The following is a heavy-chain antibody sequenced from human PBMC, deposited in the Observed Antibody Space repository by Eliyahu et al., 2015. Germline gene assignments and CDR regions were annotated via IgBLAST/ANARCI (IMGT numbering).Heavy chain of an antibody. J-gene: IGHJ4*02. D-gene: IGHD2-21*02. V-gene: IGHV2-5*01. CDR1: XFSLSTRGVG. CDR3: IHRQQKPDDSYMPPDY. Sequence: QITLKESGPTLVKPTQTLTXTXXFSXFSLSTRGVGXXWIRQSPGKALEWLAXFYWNDDIRYSPSLRSRLSGSKDXSKNQVLLTMTNMDPVDTGRYYCIHRQQKPDDSYMPPDYWGQGIPVTVSS. CDR2: FYWNDDI.